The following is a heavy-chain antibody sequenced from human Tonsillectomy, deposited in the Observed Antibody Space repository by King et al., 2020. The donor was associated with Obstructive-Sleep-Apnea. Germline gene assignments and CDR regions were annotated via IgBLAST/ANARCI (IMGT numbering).Heavy chain of an antibody. CDR2: ISRSINYI. CDR1: GFTFSSYS. V-gene: IGHV3-21*01. J-gene: IGHJ4*02. D-gene: IGHD3-10*01. Sequence: VQLVESGGGLVKPGGSLRLSCAASGFTFSSYSMNWVRQAPGKGLEWVSSISRSINYIYYADSVKSRFTISRDNAKNSLYLQMNSLRADDTAVYYCARANGSGSYWHWGQGTLVTVSS. CDR3: ARANGSGSYWH.